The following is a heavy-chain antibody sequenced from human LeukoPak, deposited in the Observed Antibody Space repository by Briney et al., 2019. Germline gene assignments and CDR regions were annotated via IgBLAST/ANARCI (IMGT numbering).Heavy chain of an antibody. CDR1: GFNFGDVA. CDR3: TRDHNSNYDLFDS. V-gene: IGHV3-49*04. J-gene: IGHJ4*02. D-gene: IGHD4-11*01. Sequence: GGSLRLSCTTSGFNFGDVAISWVRQAPGKGLEWVGFIRSKAYGGTIQYAASVKGRFTISRDDSKNIAYLQLNSLKTEDTAVYYCTRDHNSNYDLFDSWGQGTLVTVSS. CDR2: IRSKAYGGTI.